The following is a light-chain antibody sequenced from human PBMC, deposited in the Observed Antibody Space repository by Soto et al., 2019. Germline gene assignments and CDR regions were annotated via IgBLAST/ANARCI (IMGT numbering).Light chain of an antibody. CDR1: QSVTSW. CDR3: QQYNSFVLT. V-gene: IGKV1-5*03. CDR2: KAS. Sequence: DIQMTQSPSTLSASVGDRVTITCRASQSVTSWLAWYQQKPGKAPKLLIYKASILESGVPSRFSGSGSGTEFTLTISSLQPDDLATYYCQQYNSFVLTFGGGTKVEIK. J-gene: IGKJ4*01.